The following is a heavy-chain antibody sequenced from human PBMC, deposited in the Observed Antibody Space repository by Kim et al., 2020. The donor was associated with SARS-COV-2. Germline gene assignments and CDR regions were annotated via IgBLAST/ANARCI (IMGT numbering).Heavy chain of an antibody. CDR2: IYYSGST. CDR3: ARGTRSLRPYYFDY. Sequence: SETLSLTCTVSGGSISSSSYYWGWIRQPPGKGLEWIGSIYYSGSTYYNPSLKSRVTISVDTSKNQFSLKLSSVTAADTAVYYCARGTRSLRPYYFDYWG. CDR1: GGSISSSSYY. J-gene: IGHJ4*01. V-gene: IGHV4-39*07.